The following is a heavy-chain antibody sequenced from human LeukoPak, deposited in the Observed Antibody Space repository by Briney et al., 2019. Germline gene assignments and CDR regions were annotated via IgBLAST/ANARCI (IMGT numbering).Heavy chain of an antibody. CDR2: INHSGST. J-gene: IGHJ4*02. D-gene: IGHD5-12*01. V-gene: IGHV4-34*01. CDR3: ARGQRGLVATPQRY. Sequence: SETLSLTCAVYGGSFSGYYWSWIRQPPWKGLEWIGEINHSGSTNYNPSLKSRVTISVDTSKNQFSLKLSSVTAADTAVYYCARGQRGLVATPQRYWGQGTLVTVSS. CDR1: GGSFSGYY.